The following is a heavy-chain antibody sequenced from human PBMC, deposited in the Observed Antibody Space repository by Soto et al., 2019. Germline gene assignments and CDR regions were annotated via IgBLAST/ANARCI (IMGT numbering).Heavy chain of an antibody. Sequence: PGGSLRLSCAASGFTFSDYYMSWIRQAPGKGLEWVSYISSSSSYTNYADSVKGRFTISRDNAKNSLYLQMNSLRAEDTAVYYCARDGRFGELIDYWGQGTLVTVSS. J-gene: IGHJ4*02. CDR2: ISSSSSYT. D-gene: IGHD3-10*01. CDR3: ARDGRFGELIDY. V-gene: IGHV3-11*06. CDR1: GFTFSDYY.